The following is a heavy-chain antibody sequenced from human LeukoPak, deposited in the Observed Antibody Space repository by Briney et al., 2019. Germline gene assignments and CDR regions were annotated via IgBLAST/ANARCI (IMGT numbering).Heavy chain of an antibody. J-gene: IGHJ4*02. D-gene: IGHD3-10*01. CDR1: GGSISSSSYY. V-gene: IGHV4-39*01. Sequence: SETLSLTCTVSGGSISSSSYYWGWNRQPPGKGLEWIGSIYYSGSTYYNPSLKSRVTISVDTSKNQFSLKLSSVTAADTAVYYCARSNPRGSGSYDYWGQGTLVTVSS. CDR2: IYYSGST. CDR3: ARSNPRGSGSYDY.